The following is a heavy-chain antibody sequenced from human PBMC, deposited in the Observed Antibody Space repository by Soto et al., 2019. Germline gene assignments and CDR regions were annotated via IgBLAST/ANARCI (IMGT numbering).Heavy chain of an antibody. D-gene: IGHD3-3*01. V-gene: IGHV5-51*01. CDR3: ARVGLSVYNYWIDY. J-gene: IGHJ4*02. CDR2: IYPGDSDT. Sequence: GESLKISCKGSGYSFTRYWIGWVRQTPGKGLEWMGIIYPGDSDTRYSPAFQGQVTISADKSISTAHLQWSGLTASDTAMYYCARVGLSVYNYWIDYWGQGTLVT. CDR1: GYSFTRYW.